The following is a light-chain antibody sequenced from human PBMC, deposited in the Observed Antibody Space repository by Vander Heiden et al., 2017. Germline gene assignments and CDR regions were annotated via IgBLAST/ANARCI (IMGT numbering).Light chain of an antibody. Sequence: VLTQSPGSLCLPPGETATLSCRTTQTISSTYLAWYHHRPGQGPRLLIYGTFNRATGIPDRFSGSGSGRDFTLTIRGLEPEDVGVYYCQQYLSSVWMFGRGTKVQIK. CDR1: QTISSTY. CDR2: GTF. J-gene: IGKJ1*01. V-gene: IGKV3-20*01. CDR3: QQYLSSVWM.